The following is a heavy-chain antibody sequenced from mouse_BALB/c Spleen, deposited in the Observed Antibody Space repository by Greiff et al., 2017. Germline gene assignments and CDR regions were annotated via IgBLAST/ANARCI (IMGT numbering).Heavy chain of an antibody. CDR3: ARGEGNYGYYFDY. CDR2: ISSGSSTI. D-gene: IGHD2-1*01. CDR1: GFTFSSYT. Sequence: EVMLVESGGGLVQPGGSLKLSCAASGFTFSSYTMSWVRQTPEKRLEWVAYISSGSSTIYYADTVKGRFTISRDNPKNTLFLQMTSLRSEDTAMYYCARGEGNYGYYFDYWGQGTTLTVSS. J-gene: IGHJ2*01. V-gene: IGHV5-17*02.